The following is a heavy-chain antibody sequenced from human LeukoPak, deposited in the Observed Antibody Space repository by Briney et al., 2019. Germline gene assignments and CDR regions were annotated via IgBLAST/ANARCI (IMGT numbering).Heavy chain of an antibody. J-gene: IGHJ4*02. D-gene: IGHD6-19*01. Sequence: GGSLRLSCAASGFTFNNYWMSWVRQAPGKGLEWVSAISGSGGSTYYADSVKGRFTISRDNSKNTLYLQMNSLRAEDTAVYYCAKETNQAVAGALDYWGQGTLVTVSS. CDR1: GFTFNNYW. V-gene: IGHV3-23*01. CDR3: AKETNQAVAGALDY. CDR2: ISGSGGST.